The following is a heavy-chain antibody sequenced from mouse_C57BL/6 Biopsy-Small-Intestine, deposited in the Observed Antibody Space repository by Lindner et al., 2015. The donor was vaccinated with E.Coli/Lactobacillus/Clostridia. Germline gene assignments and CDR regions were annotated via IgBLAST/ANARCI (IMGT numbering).Heavy chain of an antibody. CDR1: GCTFTNND. CDR2: VNPKTGNT. CDR3: ARGVIIRGYYDYDANEVYYYYYMDV. Sequence: SVKVSCKASGCTFTNNDINWVRQATGQGLEWMGWVNPKTGNTGYTQKFQGRVTITRNTSINTAYMELSSLRSEDTAVYYCARGVIIRGYYDYDANEVYYYYYMDVWGKGTTVTVS. D-gene: IGHD2-4*01. V-gene: IGHV1-84*02. J-gene: IGHJ1*03.